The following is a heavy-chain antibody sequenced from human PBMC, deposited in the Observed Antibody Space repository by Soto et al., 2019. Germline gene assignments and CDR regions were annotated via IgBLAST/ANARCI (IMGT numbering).Heavy chain of an antibody. CDR2: THYSGTA. D-gene: IGHD3-16*02. CDR3: ARVYRTGVIGQYFDN. V-gene: IGHV4-31*03. J-gene: IGHJ4*02. CDR1: GGSISGYY. Sequence: SETLSLTCNVSGGSISGYYWAWIRQHPGKGLEWIGYTHYSGTAYYNPSLTSRVSISVDTSKNQFSLMLSSVTAADTAVYYCARVYRTGVIGQYFDNWGQGTRVTVSS.